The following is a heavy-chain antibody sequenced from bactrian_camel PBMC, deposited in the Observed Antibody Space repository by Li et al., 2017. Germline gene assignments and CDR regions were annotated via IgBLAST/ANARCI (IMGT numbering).Heavy chain of an antibody. CDR3: AAGPDVGREKHLTADQVLSIRRNNF. CDR2: IAPDGSR. J-gene: IGHJ4*01. CDR1: GLTFEGGN. D-gene: IGHD3*01. V-gene: IGHV3S55*01. Sequence: HVQLVESGGGAVQTGGSLRLTCTAVGLTFEGGNQGWYRETPGNEFELVSSIAPDGSRWYADSVQGRFTISRNVLPERLSLQMTRLKAEDTAMYYCAAGPDVGREKHLTADQVLSIRRNNFWGQ.